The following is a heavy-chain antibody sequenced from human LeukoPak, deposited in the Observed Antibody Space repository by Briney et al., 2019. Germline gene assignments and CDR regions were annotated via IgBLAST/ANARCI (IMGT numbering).Heavy chain of an antibody. V-gene: IGHV1-69*05. CDR2: IIPIFGTA. J-gene: IGHJ4*02. CDR3: AVSPGIAAAGDEPYYFDY. CDR1: GGTFSSYA. D-gene: IGHD6-13*01. Sequence: SVKVSCKASGGTFSSYAISWVRQAPGQGLEWMGGIIPIFGTAIYAQKFQGRVTITTDESTSTAYMELSSLRSEDTAVYYCAVSPGIAAAGDEPYYFDYWGQGTLVTVSS.